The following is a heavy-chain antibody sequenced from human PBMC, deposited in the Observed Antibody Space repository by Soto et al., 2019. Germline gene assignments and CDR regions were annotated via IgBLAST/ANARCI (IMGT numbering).Heavy chain of an antibody. CDR3: ARGLAARPSWFDP. CDR2: ISSSSSTI. CDR1: GFTFSSYS. J-gene: IGHJ5*02. V-gene: IGHV3-48*02. Sequence: GGSLRLSCAASGFTFSSYSMNWVRQAPGKGLEWVSYISSSSSTIYYADSVKGRFTISRDNAKNSLYLQLNSLRDEDTAVYFCARGLAARPSWFDPWGQGTLVTVSS. D-gene: IGHD6-6*01.